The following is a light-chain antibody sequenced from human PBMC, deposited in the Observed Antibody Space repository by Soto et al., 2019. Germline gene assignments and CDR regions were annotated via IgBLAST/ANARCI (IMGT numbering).Light chain of an antibody. Sequence: VMTQYPENLSLSPGERITLSCRASQSISGSYLAWYQQKRGQAPRLLVYGATTRATGIPDRFSGSGSGSDFTLIISRLEPEDFAVYFCQQYGVSPQSFGPGTKVDI. CDR2: GAT. V-gene: IGKV3-20*01. CDR1: QSISGSY. J-gene: IGKJ3*01. CDR3: QQYGVSPQS.